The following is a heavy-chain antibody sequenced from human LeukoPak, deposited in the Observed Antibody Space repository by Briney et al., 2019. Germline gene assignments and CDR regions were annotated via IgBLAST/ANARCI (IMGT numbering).Heavy chain of an antibody. CDR2: INPNSGGT. D-gene: IGHD2-15*01. CDR1: GYTFTGYY. J-gene: IGHJ4*02. V-gene: IGHV1-2*02. CDR3: ARGPRYCSGGSCSWFDY. Sequence: SVKVSCKASGYTFTGYYMHWVRQAPGQGLEWMGWINPNSGGTNYAQKFQGRVTMTRDTSISTAYMELSRLRSDDTAVYYCARGPRYCSGGSCSWFDYWGQGTLVTVSS.